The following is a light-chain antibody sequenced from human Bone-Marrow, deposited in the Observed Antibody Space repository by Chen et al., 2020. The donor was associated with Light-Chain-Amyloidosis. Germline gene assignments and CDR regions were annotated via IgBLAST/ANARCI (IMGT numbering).Light chain of an antibody. Sequence: DIVMTQSPDSLAVSLGERATINCKSIQSLLYTSNNKNYLTWYQQKPGQPPKLLIHWASTRESGVPDRFSGSGSGTDFTLTISSLQAEDVAVYYCQQYYSSPRWTFGQGTRVEIK. V-gene: IGKV4-1*01. CDR3: QQYYSSPRWT. CDR1: QSLLYTSNNKNY. J-gene: IGKJ1*01. CDR2: WAS.